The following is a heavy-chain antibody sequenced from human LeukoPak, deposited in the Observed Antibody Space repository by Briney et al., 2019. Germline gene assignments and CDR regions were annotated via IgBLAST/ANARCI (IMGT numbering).Heavy chain of an antibody. CDR2: IYYSGST. CDR3: ARVPRGRILTGYYHGPFDY. Sequence: SETLSLTCTVSGGSISSGDYYWSWIRQHPGKGLEWIGYIYYSGSTYYNPSLKSRVTISVDTSKNQFSLKLSSVTAADTAVYYCARVPRGRILTGYYHGPFDYWGQGTLVTVSS. CDR1: GGSISSGDYY. V-gene: IGHV4-31*03. D-gene: IGHD3-9*01. J-gene: IGHJ4*02.